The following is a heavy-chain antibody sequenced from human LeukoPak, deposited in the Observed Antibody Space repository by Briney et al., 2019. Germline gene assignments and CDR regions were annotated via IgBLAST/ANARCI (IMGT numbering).Heavy chain of an antibody. CDR2: IRYDGSNK. D-gene: IGHD4-23*01. Sequence: GGSLRLSCAASGFTLSSYGMHWVRQAPGKGLEWVAFIRYDGSNKYYADYVKGRFTISRDNSSNTLYLQMNSLRAEDTAVYYCANSDYGGNSVHPSFDYWGQGTLVTVSS. V-gene: IGHV3-30*02. CDR3: ANSDYGGNSVHPSFDY. CDR1: GFTLSSYG. J-gene: IGHJ4*02.